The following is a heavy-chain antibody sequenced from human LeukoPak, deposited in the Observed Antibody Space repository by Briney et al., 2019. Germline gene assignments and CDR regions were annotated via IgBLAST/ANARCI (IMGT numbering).Heavy chain of an antibody. V-gene: IGHV4-39*01. CDR3: ARPLSGSSSWHGDAFDI. CDR2: IYYSGST. D-gene: IGHD6-13*01. Sequence: SETLSLTCTVSGGSISSSNDYWGWIRQPPGKGLEWIGSIYYSGSTYYNASLKSRVTISADTSKNQFSLKLSSVTAADTAVYYCARPLSGSSSWHGDAFDIWGQGTMVTVSS. CDR1: GGSISSSNDY. J-gene: IGHJ3*02.